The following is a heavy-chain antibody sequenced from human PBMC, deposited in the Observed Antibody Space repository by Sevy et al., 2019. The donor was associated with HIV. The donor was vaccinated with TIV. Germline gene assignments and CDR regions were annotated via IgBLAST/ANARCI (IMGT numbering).Heavy chain of an antibody. D-gene: IGHD3-22*01. V-gene: IGHV3-23*01. CDR3: AKESPGYNYDSSGSLDY. CDR2: ISGSAYST. J-gene: IGHJ4*02. Sequence: GGSLRLSCAASGFSLNTYAMSWVRQAPGKGLEWVSGISGSAYSTYYADSVKGRFTISRDNSKNTLSLQMNSLRAEDTAVYYCAKESPGYNYDSSGSLDYWGQGSLVTVSS. CDR1: GFSLNTYA.